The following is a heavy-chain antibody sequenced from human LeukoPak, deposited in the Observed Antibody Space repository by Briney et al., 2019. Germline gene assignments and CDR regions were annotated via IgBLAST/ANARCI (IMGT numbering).Heavy chain of an antibody. J-gene: IGHJ4*02. D-gene: IGHD1-26*01. CDR3: ARDNLGALDY. CDR2: IKQDGSEK. V-gene: IGHV3-7*01. Sequence: PGGSLRLSCAASGFTFSTYWMAWVRQAPGKGLEWVANIKQDGSEKYYVDSVKGRFTISRDNAKKPLYLQMNSLRAEDTAVYYCARDNLGALDYWGQGTLVTVSS. CDR1: GFTFSTYW.